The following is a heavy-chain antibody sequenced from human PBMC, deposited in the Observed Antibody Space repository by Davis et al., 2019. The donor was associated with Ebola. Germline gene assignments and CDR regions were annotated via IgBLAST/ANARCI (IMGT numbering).Heavy chain of an antibody. D-gene: IGHD4-23*01. V-gene: IGHV3-30-3*01. Sequence: GESLKISCAVSGFTFSSYAMHWVRQAPGKGLEWVAVVAYDGSKKYYADSVKGRFTISRDKSKNTLFLQMNSLRAEDTAVYFCARDVLYGGNSVADYYYYGMDVWGQGTTVTVSS. J-gene: IGHJ6*02. CDR3: ARDVLYGGNSVADYYYYGMDV. CDR1: GFTFSSYA. CDR2: VAYDGSKK.